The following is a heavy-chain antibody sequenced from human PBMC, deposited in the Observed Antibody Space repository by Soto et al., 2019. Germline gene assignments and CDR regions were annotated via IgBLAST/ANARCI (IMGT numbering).Heavy chain of an antibody. J-gene: IGHJ6*03. CDR3: ARVVVVPVDTHYYYYYMDV. Sequence: PGESLKISCKGSGYSFTSYWIGWVRQMPGKGLEWMGIIYPGDSDTRYSPSFQGQVTISADKSISTAYLQWSSLKASDTAMYYCARVVVVPVDTHYYYYYMDVWGKGTTLTVSS. V-gene: IGHV5-51*01. CDR2: IYPGDSDT. CDR1: GYSFTSYW. D-gene: IGHD2-2*01.